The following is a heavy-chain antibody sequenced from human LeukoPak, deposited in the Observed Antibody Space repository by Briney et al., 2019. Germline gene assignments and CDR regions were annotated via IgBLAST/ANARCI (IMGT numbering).Heavy chain of an antibody. Sequence: GGSLRLSCAASGFTFSSYGMHWVRQAPGKGLEWVAFIRYDGSNKYYADSVKGRFTISRDNSKNTLYLQMNSLTVEDTAVYYCARSPQGTGSPADYWGQGTLVTVSS. J-gene: IGHJ4*02. D-gene: IGHD1-1*01. CDR1: GFTFSSYG. V-gene: IGHV3-30*02. CDR3: ARSPQGTGSPADY. CDR2: IRYDGSNK.